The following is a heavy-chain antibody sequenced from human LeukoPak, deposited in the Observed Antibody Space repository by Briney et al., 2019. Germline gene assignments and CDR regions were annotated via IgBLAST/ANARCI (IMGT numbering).Heavy chain of an antibody. CDR2: IWYGGSNK. CDR3: AKDGPYRAVAGSYYHYMDV. D-gene: IGHD6-19*01. J-gene: IGHJ6*03. Sequence: GGSLRLSCAASGFTFSSYGMHWVRQAPGRGLEWVAVIWYGGSNKYYADSVKGRFTISRDNSKNTLYLQMNSLRAEDTAVYYCAKDGPYRAVAGSYYHYMDVWGKGATVTVSS. CDR1: GFTFSSYG. V-gene: IGHV3-30*02.